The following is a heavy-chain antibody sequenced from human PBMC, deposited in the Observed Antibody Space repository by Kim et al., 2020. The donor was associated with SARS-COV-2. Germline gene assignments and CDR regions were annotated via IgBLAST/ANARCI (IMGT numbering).Heavy chain of an antibody. CDR1: GFTFSAYW. CDR2: LNSDGSST. V-gene: IGHV3-74*01. D-gene: IGHD1-26*01. CDR3: ARVWSYTGNPYYFDY. Sequence: GGSLRLSCAASGFTFSAYWMHWVRQAPGKGLVWVSRLNSDGSSTSYADSVKGRFTISRDNAKNTLYLQMNSLRAEDTAVYYCARVWSYTGNPYYFDYWGQGTLVTVSS. J-gene: IGHJ4*02.